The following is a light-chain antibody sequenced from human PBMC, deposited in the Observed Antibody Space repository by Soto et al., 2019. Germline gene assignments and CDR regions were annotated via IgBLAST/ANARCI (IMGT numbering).Light chain of an antibody. CDR2: ASS. CDR3: QHLNSYPPLFT. V-gene: IGKV1-9*01. Sequence: IQLTQSPSSLSASVGDGVTITCRASQGISTYLAWYQQKPGKAPELLIYASSTLQGGVPSRFSGSGSGTDFTLTINTLQPEDFATYYCQHLNSYPPLFTFGPGT. J-gene: IGKJ3*01. CDR1: QGISTY.